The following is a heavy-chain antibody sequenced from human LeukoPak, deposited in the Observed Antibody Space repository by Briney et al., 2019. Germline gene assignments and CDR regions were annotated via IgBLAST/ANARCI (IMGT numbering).Heavy chain of an antibody. V-gene: IGHV1-2*06. CDR1: GYTFTAYY. J-gene: IGHJ3*02. CDR3: ARHRPSIAAAGTHAFDI. Sequence: ASMKVSCKTSGYTFTAYYMHWVRQAPGQGLEWVGRINPDSGGAKYAQKFQGRVTLTWDTSISTAYMELSRLRSDDTAVYYCARHRPSIAAAGTHAFDIWGQGTMVTVSS. D-gene: IGHD6-13*01. CDR2: INPDSGGA.